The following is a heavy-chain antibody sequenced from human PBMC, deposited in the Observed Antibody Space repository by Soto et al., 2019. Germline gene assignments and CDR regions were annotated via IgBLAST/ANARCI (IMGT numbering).Heavy chain of an antibody. CDR3: AEAGACSSTSCLDY. V-gene: IGHV3-30*18. Sequence: GGSLRLSCAASGFTFSSYGMHWVRQAPGKGLEWVAVISYDGSNKYYADSVKGRFTISRDNSKNTLYLQMNSLRAEDTAVYYCAEAGACSSTSCLDYWGQGTLVTVSS. D-gene: IGHD2-2*01. CDR1: GFTFSSYG. J-gene: IGHJ4*02. CDR2: ISYDGSNK.